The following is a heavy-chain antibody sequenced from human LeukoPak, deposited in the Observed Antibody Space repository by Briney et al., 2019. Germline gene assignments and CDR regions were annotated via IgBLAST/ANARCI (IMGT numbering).Heavy chain of an antibody. CDR2: IYYSGST. V-gene: IGHV4-59*01. J-gene: IGHJ6*02. D-gene: IGHD6-13*01. CDR1: GGSFSDYY. Sequence: SETLSLTCGVYGGSFSDYYWTWIRQPPGKGLEWIGYIYYSGSTNYNPSLKSRVTISVDTSKNQFSLKLSSVTAADTAVYYCASGRQQLAHYGMDVWGQGTTVTVSS. CDR3: ASGRQQLAHYGMDV.